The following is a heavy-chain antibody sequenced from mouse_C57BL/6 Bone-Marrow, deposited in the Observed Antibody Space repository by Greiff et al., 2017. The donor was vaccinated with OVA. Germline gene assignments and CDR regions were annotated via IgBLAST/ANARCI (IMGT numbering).Heavy chain of an antibody. CDR2: IHPNSGST. CDR1: GYTFTSYW. J-gene: IGHJ4*01. CDR3: ARANYIPYAMDY. V-gene: IGHV1-64*01. Sequence: QVQLQQPGAELVKPGASVKLSCKASGYTFTSYWMHWVKQRPGQGLEWIGMIHPNSGSTNYNEKFKSKATLTVDNSSSTAYMQLSSLTSEDSAVYYCARANYIPYAMDYWGQGTSVTVSS. D-gene: IGHD2-12*01.